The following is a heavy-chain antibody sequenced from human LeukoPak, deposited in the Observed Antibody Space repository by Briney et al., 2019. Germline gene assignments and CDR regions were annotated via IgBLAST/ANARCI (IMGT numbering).Heavy chain of an antibody. CDR2: IYYRGST. Sequence: SETLSLTCTVSGGSISGYYWGCIRQPPRKGLEWIGYIYYRGSTNYNPSLKSRVTISVDTSKNQFSLKVSSVTAADTAVYYCARGEGYHLFWGQGTLVTVSS. J-gene: IGHJ4*02. D-gene: IGHD5-12*01. CDR1: GGSISGYY. CDR3: ARGEGYHLF. V-gene: IGHV4-59*01.